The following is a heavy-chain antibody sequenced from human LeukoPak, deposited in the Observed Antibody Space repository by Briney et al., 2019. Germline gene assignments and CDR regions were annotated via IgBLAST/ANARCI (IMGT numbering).Heavy chain of an antibody. CDR3: ARGRGYGAGGSTEFDY. D-gene: IGHD3-10*01. Sequence: ASVKVSCKVSGYTLTELSMHWVRQAPGKGLEWMGGFDPEDGETIYAQKFQGRVTMTRNTSISTAYMELSSLRSEDTAVYYCARGRGYGAGGSTEFDYWGQGTLVTVSS. V-gene: IGHV1-24*01. J-gene: IGHJ4*02. CDR2: FDPEDGET. CDR1: GYTLTELS.